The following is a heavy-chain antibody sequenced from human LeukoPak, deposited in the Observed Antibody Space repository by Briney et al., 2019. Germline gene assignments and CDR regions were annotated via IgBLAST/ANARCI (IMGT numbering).Heavy chain of an antibody. D-gene: IGHD1-26*01. J-gene: IGHJ4*02. CDR3: ARDHYYSVDY. Sequence: GSLRLSCAASGFTFSSYSMNWVRQAPGKGLEWVSLIKSDGSTIYADSVKGRFTISRDNAKSTIYLQMNSLRVEDTAVYYCARDHYYSVDYWGQGTLVTVPS. CDR2: IKSDGST. V-gene: IGHV3-74*01. CDR1: GFTFSSYS.